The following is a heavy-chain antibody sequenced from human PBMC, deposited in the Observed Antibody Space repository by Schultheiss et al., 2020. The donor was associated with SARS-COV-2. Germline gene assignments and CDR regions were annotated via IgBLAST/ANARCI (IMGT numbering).Heavy chain of an antibody. D-gene: IGHD1-26*01. CDR3: ARGREDDWYFDL. Sequence: SQTLSLTCSVSGGSISSYYWSWIRQPPGTGLEWIGYISYSGSPSSNPSLKSRVTLSVDTSKNQFSLKLSSVTAADTAVYYCARGREDDWYFDLWGPGTLVTVSS. CDR2: ISYSGSP. J-gene: IGHJ2*01. V-gene: IGHV4-59*01. CDR1: GGSISSYY.